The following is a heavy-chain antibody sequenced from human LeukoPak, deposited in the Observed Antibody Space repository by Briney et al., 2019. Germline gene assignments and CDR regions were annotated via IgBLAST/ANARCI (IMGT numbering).Heavy chain of an antibody. CDR2: IYYSGST. J-gene: IGHJ4*02. V-gene: IGHV4-39*07. D-gene: IGHD5-18*01. CDR1: GGSISSSSFY. CDR3: ARDRGYSYGPFDS. Sequence: SETLSLTCTASGGSISSSSFYWGWIRQPPGKRLEWIGSIYYSGSTYYNPSLKSRVTISVDTSKNQFSLRLSSVTAADTAVYYCARDRGYSYGPFDSWGQGTLVTVSS.